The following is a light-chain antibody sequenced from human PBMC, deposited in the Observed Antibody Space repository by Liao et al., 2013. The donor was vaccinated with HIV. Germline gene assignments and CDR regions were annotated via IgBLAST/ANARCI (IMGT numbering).Light chain of an antibody. CDR2: QDN. CDR1: KLGDKY. V-gene: IGLV3-1*01. Sequence: SYELTQPPSVSVSPGQTASITCSGDKLGDKYACWYQQKPGRSPVLVIYQDNKRPSGIPERFSGSNSGNTATLTISGTQAXDEADYYCQAWDSSTFYVFGTGTKVTVL. CDR3: QAWDSSTFYV. J-gene: IGLJ1*01.